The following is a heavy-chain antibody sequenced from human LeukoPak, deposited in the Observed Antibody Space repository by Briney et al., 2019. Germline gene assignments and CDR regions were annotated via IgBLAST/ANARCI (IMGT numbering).Heavy chain of an antibody. CDR2: ISAYNGNT. D-gene: IGHD6-19*01. Sequence: ASVKVSCKASGYTFTSYGISWVRQAPGQGLEWMGWISAYNGNTNYAQKLQGRVTMTTDTSTSTAHMELRSLRSDDTAVYYCARGGLEQWRGYCFDYWGQGTLVTVSS. CDR3: ARGGLEQWRGYCFDY. J-gene: IGHJ4*02. CDR1: GYTFTSYG. V-gene: IGHV1-18*01.